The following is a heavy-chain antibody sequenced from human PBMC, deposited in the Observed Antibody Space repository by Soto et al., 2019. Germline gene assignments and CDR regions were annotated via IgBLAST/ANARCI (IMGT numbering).Heavy chain of an antibody. V-gene: IGHV4-34*01. Sequence: QVHLQQWGAGLLKPSETLSLTCAVYGGSLSGYYWSWIRQPPGKRLEWIGEINPSGSTNYTPSLKSRVTMSGDTPKNQFSLKLISVTAADTAVYYCARGRDGGAANWGQGTLVTVSS. CDR3: ARGRDGGAAN. J-gene: IGHJ4*02. CDR2: INPSGST. D-gene: IGHD4-17*01. CDR1: GGSLSGYY.